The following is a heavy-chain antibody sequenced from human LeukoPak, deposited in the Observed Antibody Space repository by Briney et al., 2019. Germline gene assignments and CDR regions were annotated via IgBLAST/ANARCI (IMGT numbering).Heavy chain of an antibody. J-gene: IGHJ6*03. CDR1: GGRFKSYG. Sequence: ASVKVSCKTTGGRFKSYGFSWVRQAPGQGLEWMGGIIPVFDRPTYAQKFEGRVTITADKSTNTTYMEISSLTSDDTAVYYCARGYGDYGYYYYYYMDVWGKGTTVTISS. D-gene: IGHD4-17*01. CDR3: ARGYGDYGYYYYYYMDV. V-gene: IGHV1-69*06. CDR2: IIPVFDRP.